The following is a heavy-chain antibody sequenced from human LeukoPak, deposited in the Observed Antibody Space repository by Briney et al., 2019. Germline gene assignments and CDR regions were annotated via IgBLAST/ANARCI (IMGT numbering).Heavy chain of an antibody. J-gene: IGHJ4*02. Sequence: ASVKVSCKASGFSFTGYDMHWVRQAPGQGLEWMGWINPNTGDTNYAQKFQGRVTMTRDTSISTAYMELSRLRSDDTAVYYCARVDDILTGYALGGFDYWGQGALVTVSS. CDR1: GFSFTGYD. V-gene: IGHV1-2*02. CDR3: ARVDDILTGYALGGFDY. CDR2: INPNTGDT. D-gene: IGHD3-9*01.